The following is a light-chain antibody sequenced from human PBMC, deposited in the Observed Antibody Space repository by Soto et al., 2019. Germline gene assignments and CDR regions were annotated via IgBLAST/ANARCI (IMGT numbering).Light chain of an antibody. Sequence: QSVLTQPASVSGSPGQSITISCTGTSSDVGSYNYVSWYQQHPGKAPKVMIFEVSNRPSGVSNRFSGSKSGNTASLTISGLQAEDEADYYCSSYTSNSTLVFGGGTKLTVL. CDR1: SSDVGSYNY. J-gene: IGLJ2*01. CDR3: SSYTSNSTLV. CDR2: EVS. V-gene: IGLV2-14*01.